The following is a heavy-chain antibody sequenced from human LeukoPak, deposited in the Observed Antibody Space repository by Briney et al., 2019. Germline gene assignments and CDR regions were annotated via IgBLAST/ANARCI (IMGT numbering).Heavy chain of an antibody. CDR3: ARGGSTDSIHSCGGNCYFLDY. CDR1: GYTFTVSH. Sequence: ASETVSFTASGYTFTVSHMHWVRQAPGQGLERMGWINPNSGGTNYAHKSQDSVIMTRDTSIITAYMELSRLGSDDTAVYYCARGGSTDSIHSCGGNCYFLDYWGQGTLVTVSS. CDR2: INPNSGGT. D-gene: IGHD2-21*02. J-gene: IGHJ4*02. V-gene: IGHV1-2*02.